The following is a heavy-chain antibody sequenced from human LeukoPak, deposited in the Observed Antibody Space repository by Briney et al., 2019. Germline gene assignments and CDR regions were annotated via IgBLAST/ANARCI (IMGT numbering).Heavy chain of an antibody. CDR1: GYTFTGYY. D-gene: IGHD3-10*01. Sequence: ASVKVSCKASGYTFTGYYMHWVRQAPGQGLEWMGWINPNSGATNYAQKFQGRVTMTRDTSIRTAYMELSRLRSDDTAVYYCARGYYGSGSYSGNWFDPWGQGTLVTVSS. CDR2: INPNSGAT. J-gene: IGHJ5*02. V-gene: IGHV1-2*02. CDR3: ARGYYGSGSYSGNWFDP.